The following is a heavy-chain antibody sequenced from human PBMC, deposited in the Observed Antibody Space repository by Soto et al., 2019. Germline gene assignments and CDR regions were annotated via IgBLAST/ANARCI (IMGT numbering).Heavy chain of an antibody. D-gene: IGHD4-17*01. J-gene: IGHJ4*02. Sequence: PSETLSLTCTVSGGSISSYYWSWIRQPPGKGLEWIGYIYYSGSTNYNPSLKSRVTISVDTSKNQFSLKLSSVTAADTAVYYCARSTNGAYLYYFDYWGQGTLVTVS. V-gene: IGHV4-59*01. CDR2: IYYSGST. CDR3: ARSTNGAYLYYFDY. CDR1: GGSISSYY.